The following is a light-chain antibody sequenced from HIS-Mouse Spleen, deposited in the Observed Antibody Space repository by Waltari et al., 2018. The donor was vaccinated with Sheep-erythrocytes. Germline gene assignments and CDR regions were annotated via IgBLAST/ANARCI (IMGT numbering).Light chain of an antibody. J-gene: IGKJ3*01. V-gene: IGKV1-39*01. CDR2: AAS. CDR1: QSISSY. CDR3: QQSYSTPQFT. Sequence: DIQMTQSPSSLSASVGDRVTITFRASQSISSYFNWYQQKPGKAPKLLIYAASSLQSGIPSRFSGSGSGTDFTLPISSLQPEDFATYYCQQSYSTPQFTFGPGTKVDIK.